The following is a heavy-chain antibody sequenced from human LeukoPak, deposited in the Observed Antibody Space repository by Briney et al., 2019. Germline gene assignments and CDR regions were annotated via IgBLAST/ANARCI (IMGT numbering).Heavy chain of an antibody. J-gene: IGHJ4*02. Sequence: SETLSLTCTVSGGSISSYYWSWIRQPPGKGLEWIGYIYYSGSTNYNPSLKSRVTISVDTSKNQFFLKLSSVTAADTAVYYCARRVDTAMGSYYFDYWGQGTLVTVSS. D-gene: IGHD5-18*01. CDR1: GGSISSYY. CDR2: IYYSGST. V-gene: IGHV4-59*01. CDR3: ARRVDTAMGSYYFDY.